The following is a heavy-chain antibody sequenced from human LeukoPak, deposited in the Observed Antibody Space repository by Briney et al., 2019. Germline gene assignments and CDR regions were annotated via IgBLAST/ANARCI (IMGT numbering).Heavy chain of an antibody. CDR2: ISYDGSNK. CDR1: GFTFSSYA. Sequence: GRSLRLSCAASGFTFSSYAMHWVRQAPGKGLEWVAVISYDGSNKYYADSVKGRLTISRDNSKNTLYLQMNSLRGEDTAVFYCARDGIMNYDILTGYYSRFYYYYYYMDVWGKGTTVTVSS. J-gene: IGHJ6*03. D-gene: IGHD3-9*01. CDR3: ARDGIMNYDILTGYYSRFYYYYYYMDV. V-gene: IGHV3-30*01.